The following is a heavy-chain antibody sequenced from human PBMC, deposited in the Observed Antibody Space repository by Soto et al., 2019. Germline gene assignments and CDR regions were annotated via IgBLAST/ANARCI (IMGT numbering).Heavy chain of an antibody. CDR2: IRGSGGST. Sequence: EVQLLESGGGLVQPGGSLRLSCAAYGFTFSSYAMSWVRQAPGKGLEWVSAIRGSGGSTYYADSVKDRFTMSRDNCKTTLYLQINSTRANDTAVYYYAKVRLNSGSYHTDAFAIWGQGTMVTVSS. V-gene: IGHV3-23*01. CDR1: GFTFSSYA. D-gene: IGHD1-26*01. J-gene: IGHJ3*02. CDR3: AKVRLNSGSYHTDAFAI.